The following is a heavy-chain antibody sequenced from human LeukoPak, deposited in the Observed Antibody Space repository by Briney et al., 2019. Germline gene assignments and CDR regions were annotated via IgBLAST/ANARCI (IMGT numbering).Heavy chain of an antibody. J-gene: IGHJ4*02. CDR3: ARLGYCSGGSCYSKDY. V-gene: IGHV1-18*01. Sequence: ASVKVSCKASGYTFTSYGISWARQAPGQGLEWMGWISAYNGNTNYAQKLQSRVTMTTDTSTSTAYMELRSLRSDDTAVYYCARLGYCSGGSCYSKDYWGQGTLVTVSS. CDR1: GYTFTSYG. CDR2: ISAYNGNT. D-gene: IGHD2-15*01.